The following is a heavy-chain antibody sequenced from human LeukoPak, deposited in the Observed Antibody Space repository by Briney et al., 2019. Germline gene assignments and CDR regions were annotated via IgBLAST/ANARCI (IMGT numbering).Heavy chain of an antibody. J-gene: IGHJ4*02. CDR3: AKDIAQGYTFGSIEQDY. V-gene: IGHV3-23*01. D-gene: IGHD5-18*01. CDR1: GLTFSRYA. CDR2: ISESGSGT. Sequence: GGSLRLSCAVSGLTFSRYAMSWVRQAPGKGLEWGSAISESGSGTYYADSVEGRFTISRDNSKETLSLQMNSLRGEDRAVYYCAKDIAQGYTFGSIEQDYWGQGPLVTVSS.